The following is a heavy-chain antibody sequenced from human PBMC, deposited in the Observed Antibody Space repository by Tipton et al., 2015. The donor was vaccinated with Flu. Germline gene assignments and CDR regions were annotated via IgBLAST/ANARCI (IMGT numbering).Heavy chain of an antibody. D-gene: IGHD1-26*01. CDR1: GDSIGSAYY. CDR3: ARDRWEYASGFDS. Sequence: TLSLTCSVSGDSIGSAYYWGWIRQPPGKGMEWIGNIHRTGSTYFNPSLTGRVTISVDTSKNHFSLKLTSVTAADTAVYYCARDRWEYASGFDSWGQGTLVTVSP. CDR2: IHRTGST. J-gene: IGHJ4*02. V-gene: IGHV4-38-2*02.